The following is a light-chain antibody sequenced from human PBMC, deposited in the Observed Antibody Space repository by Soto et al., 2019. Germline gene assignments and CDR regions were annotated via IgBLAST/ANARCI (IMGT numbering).Light chain of an antibody. J-gene: IGLJ2*01. V-gene: IGLV2-11*01. CDR3: CSYAGSIPVV. Sequence: QSALTQPRSVSGSPGQSVTISCTGTSSDVGNYNYVSWYQQHPGKAPKLMIYDVNKRPSGVPDRFSGSKSGNTASLTISGLQAEDEADYYCCSYAGSIPVVFGGGTQLTVL. CDR2: DVN. CDR1: SSDVGNYNY.